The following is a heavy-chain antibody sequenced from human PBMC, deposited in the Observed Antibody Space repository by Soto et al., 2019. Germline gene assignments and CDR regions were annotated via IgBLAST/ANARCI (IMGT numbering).Heavy chain of an antibody. Sequence: GGSLRLSCAASGFPFSNAWMSLVRQSPGKGLEWVGRIKIKTDGGTTDYAAPVKGRFTISIDDSKNTLYLQMNSLKTEDTAVYCCTTVGGCYDQAYWGQGTLVTVSS. CDR2: IKIKTDGGTT. CDR1: GFPFSNAW. D-gene: IGHD2-21*01. CDR3: TTVGGCYDQAY. J-gene: IGHJ4*02. V-gene: IGHV3-15*01.